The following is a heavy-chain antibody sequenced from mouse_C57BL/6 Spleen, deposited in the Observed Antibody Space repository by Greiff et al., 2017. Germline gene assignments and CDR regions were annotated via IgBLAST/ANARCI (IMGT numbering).Heavy chain of an antibody. CDR1: GFTFSSYA. V-gene: IGHV5-9-1*02. Sequence: DVKLVESGEGLVKPGGSLKLSCAASGFTFSSYAMSWVRQTPEKRLEWVAYISSGGDYIYYADTVKGRFTISRDNARNTLYLQMSSLKSEDTAMYYCTRVEITTVVEGYYFDYWGQGTTLTVSS. D-gene: IGHD1-1*01. CDR3: TRVEITTVVEGYYFDY. J-gene: IGHJ2*01. CDR2: ISSGGDYI.